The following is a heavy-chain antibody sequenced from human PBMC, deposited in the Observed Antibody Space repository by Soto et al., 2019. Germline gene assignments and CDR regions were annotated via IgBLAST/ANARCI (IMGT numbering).Heavy chain of an antibody. CDR3: ARGGEKQWLAIVF. J-gene: IGHJ4*02. CDR1: GFTFSVNW. D-gene: IGHD6-19*01. V-gene: IGHV3-74*01. CDR2: VKRDGSST. Sequence: EVQLVESGGGLVQPGGSLRLSCAASGFTFSVNWMHWVRQAPGKGLVWVSHVKRDGSSTNYADSEKGRFTISRDNAKNTVYLQMNSLRADDTAVYYCARGGEKQWLAIVFWGQGTLVTVSS.